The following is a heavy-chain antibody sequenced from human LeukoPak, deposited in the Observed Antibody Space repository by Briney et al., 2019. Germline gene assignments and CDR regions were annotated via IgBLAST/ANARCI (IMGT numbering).Heavy chain of an antibody. J-gene: IGHJ5*02. Sequence: SETLSLTCTVSGGSINNYYWSWIRQPPGKGLEWIGYIYYSGSTNYNPSLKSRVTISVDTSKNQFSLKLSSVTAADTAVYYCARGGTTTSRWLDPWGPGTLATVSS. D-gene: IGHD1-7*01. CDR1: GGSINNYY. CDR2: IYYSGST. V-gene: IGHV4-59*01. CDR3: ARGGTTTSRWLDP.